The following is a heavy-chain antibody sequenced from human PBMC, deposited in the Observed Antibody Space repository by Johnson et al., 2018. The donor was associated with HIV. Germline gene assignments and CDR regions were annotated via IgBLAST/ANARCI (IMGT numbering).Heavy chain of an antibody. J-gene: IGHJ3*02. CDR2: INWNGGST. CDR3: AKSDGIVGDRAFDI. Sequence: VQLVESGGGVVRPGGSLRLSCAASGFTFDDYGMSWVRQAPGKGLEWVSGINWNGGSTGYADSVEGRFPISRDNAKNSLYLQMNSLRAEDTALYYCAKSDGIVGDRAFDIWGQGTMVTVSS. CDR1: GFTFDDYG. D-gene: IGHD1-26*01. V-gene: IGHV3-20*04.